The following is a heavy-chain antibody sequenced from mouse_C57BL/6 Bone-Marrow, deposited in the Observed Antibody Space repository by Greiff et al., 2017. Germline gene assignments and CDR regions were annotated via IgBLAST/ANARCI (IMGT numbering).Heavy chain of an antibody. Sequence: VQRVESGPGLVAPSQSLSITCTVSGFSLTSYGVDWVRQPPGQGLEWLGVLWGGGRTNYNSALMSRLSIRKDNSKSQVFLKMNSLQTDDTAMYYCAKHEDYGSSYGAWFAYWGQGTLVTVSA. J-gene: IGHJ3*01. CDR2: LWGGGRT. D-gene: IGHD1-1*01. V-gene: IGHV2-9*01. CDR1: GFSLTSYG. CDR3: AKHEDYGSSYGAWFAY.